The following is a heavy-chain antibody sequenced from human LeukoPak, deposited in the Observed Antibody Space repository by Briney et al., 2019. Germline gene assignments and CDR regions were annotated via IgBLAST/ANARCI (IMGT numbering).Heavy chain of an antibody. CDR2: ISSSSSNI. D-gene: IGHD1-26*01. CDR1: GFTFSSYS. V-gene: IGHV3-48*04. J-gene: IGHJ4*02. CDR3: ASHSGSYSGRYFDY. Sequence: GGSLRLSCAASGFTFSSYSMNWVRQAPGKGLEWVSYISSSSSNIYYADSVKGRFTISRDNAKNSLYLQMNSLRAEDTAVYYCASHSGSYSGRYFDYWGQGTLVTVSS.